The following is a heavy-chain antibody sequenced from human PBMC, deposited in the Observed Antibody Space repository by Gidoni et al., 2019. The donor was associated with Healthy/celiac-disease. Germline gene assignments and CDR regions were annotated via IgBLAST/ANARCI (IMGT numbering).Heavy chain of an antibody. J-gene: IGHJ4*02. CDR1: GFTFSSYA. V-gene: IGHV3-30-3*01. CDR2: ISYDGSNE. D-gene: IGHD6-13*01. CDR3: ARDEGRSSSWLSY. Sequence: QVQLLESGGGVVQPGRSLRLSCAASGFTFSSYAMPWVRQAPGKRLEWVAVISYDGSNEYYADSVKGRFTISRDNSKNTLYLQMNSLRADDTAVYYCARDEGRSSSWLSYWGQGTLVTVSS.